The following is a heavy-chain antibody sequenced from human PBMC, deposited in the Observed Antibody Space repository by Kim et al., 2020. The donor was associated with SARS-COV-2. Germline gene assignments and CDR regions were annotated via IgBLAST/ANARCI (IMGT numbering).Heavy chain of an antibody. CDR2: IYYSGST. J-gene: IGHJ6*02. Sequence: SETLSLTCTVSGGSISSSSYYWGWIRQPPGKGLEWIGSIYYSGSTYYNPSLKSRVTISVDTSKNQFSLKLSSVTAADTAVYYCARLAKHWLARVYYYGMDVWGQGTTVTVSS. CDR1: GGSISSSSYY. D-gene: IGHD6-19*01. V-gene: IGHV4-39*01. CDR3: ARLAKHWLARVYYYGMDV.